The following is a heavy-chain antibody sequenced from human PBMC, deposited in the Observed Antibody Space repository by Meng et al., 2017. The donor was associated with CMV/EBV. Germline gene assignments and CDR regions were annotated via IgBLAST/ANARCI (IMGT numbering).Heavy chain of an antibody. J-gene: IGHJ5*02. CDR3: ARDMYSSGWYRGFDP. Sequence: SGGTFSSYGIRWVRQAPGQGLEWMGGIIPIFGTANYAQKFQGRVTITTDESTSTAYMELSSLRSEDTAVYYCARDMYSSGWYRGFDPWGQGTLVTVSS. CDR2: IIPIFGTA. CDR1: GGTFSSYG. D-gene: IGHD6-19*01. V-gene: IGHV1-69*05.